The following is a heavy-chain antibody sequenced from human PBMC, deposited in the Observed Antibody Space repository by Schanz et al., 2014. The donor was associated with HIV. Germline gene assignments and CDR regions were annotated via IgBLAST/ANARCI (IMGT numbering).Heavy chain of an antibody. D-gene: IGHD5-18*01. CDR3: AKDLPQPWFTY. J-gene: IGHJ4*02. CDR1: GFTFRNYA. Sequence: VHLLESGGGLVQPGESLRLSCVASGFTFRNYAVSWVRQAPGKGLEWVAAMWYDESHKGYADSVKGRFTISRDNSKNTLYLQMNSLRAEDTAMYYCAKDLPQPWFTYWGQGTLVTVSS. CDR2: MWYDESHK. V-gene: IGHV3-30*02.